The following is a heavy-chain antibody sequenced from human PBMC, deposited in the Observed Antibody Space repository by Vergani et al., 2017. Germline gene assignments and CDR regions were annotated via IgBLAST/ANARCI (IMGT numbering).Heavy chain of an antibody. CDR2: IIPIFGTA. CDR3: AREANLYCSGGSCYRDAFDI. Sequence: QVQLVQSGAEVKKPGSSVKVSCKASGGTFSSYAFSWVRQAPGQGLEWMGGIIPIFGTANYAQKFQGRVTITADESTSTAYMELSSLRSEDTAVYYCAREANLYCSGGSCYRDAFDIWGQGTMVTVSS. D-gene: IGHD2-15*01. V-gene: IGHV1-69*01. CDR1: GGTFSSYA. J-gene: IGHJ3*02.